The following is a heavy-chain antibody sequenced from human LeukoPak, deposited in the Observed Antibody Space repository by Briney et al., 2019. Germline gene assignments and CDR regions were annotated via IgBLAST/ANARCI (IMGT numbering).Heavy chain of an antibody. CDR3: ATYRQVLLPFES. CDR2: IFPSGGEI. Sequence: GGSLRLSCAASGFTFSTFAMIWVRQPPGKGWEGFSSIFPSGGEIHYADSVRGRFTISRDNSKSTLSLQMNSLRAEDTAIYYCATYRQVLLPFESWGQGTLVTVSS. CDR1: GFTFSTFA. V-gene: IGHV3-23*01. J-gene: IGHJ4*02. D-gene: IGHD2-8*02.